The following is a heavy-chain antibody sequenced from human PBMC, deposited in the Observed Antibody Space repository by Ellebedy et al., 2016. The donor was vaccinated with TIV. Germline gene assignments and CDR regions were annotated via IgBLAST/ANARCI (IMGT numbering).Heavy chain of an antibody. V-gene: IGHV3-7*01. J-gene: IGHJ6*02. CDR2: IKQDGSEI. CDR1: GFTFSDYW. Sequence: GESLKISCAASGFTFSDYWMSWVRQTPETGLEWVANIKQDGSEIYYVDSVKGRFTVSRDNAKNSLYLQMNSLRVEDTAVYYCARWGDSSMSGMDVWGQGTTVTVSS. CDR3: ARWGDSSMSGMDV. D-gene: IGHD2/OR15-2a*01.